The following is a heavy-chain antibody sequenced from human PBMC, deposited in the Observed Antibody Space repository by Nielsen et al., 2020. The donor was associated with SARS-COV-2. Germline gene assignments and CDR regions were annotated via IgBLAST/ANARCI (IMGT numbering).Heavy chain of an antibody. CDR3: ARETLDHTSSFVDH. CDR1: GFSFSKFS. V-gene: IGHV3-30*01. J-gene: IGHJ5*02. D-gene: IGHD1-26*01. CDR2: ISYDGSNE. Sequence: GESLKISCTASGFSFSKFSMHWVRQAPGKGLEWLAIISYDGSNEHYADSVKGRITVSRDNSKGTLYLQIDSLKFEDTAVYYCARETLDHTSSFVDHWGQGTLVTVSS.